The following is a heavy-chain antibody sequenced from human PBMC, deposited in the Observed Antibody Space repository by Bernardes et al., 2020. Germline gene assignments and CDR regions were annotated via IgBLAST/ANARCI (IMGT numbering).Heavy chain of an antibody. V-gene: IGHV3-33*01. D-gene: IGHD6-19*01. Sequence: GGSLRLSCVASGFSFTTSGMHWVRQAPGKGLEWVATVWWAGKDRFYADSVKGRFTVSKDNSNSTLFLQMDDLRIEDTAMYYCARDPYISGRYGGTDIWGQGTLVTVSS. CDR2: VWWAGKDR. CDR3: ARDPYISGRYGGTDI. CDR1: GFSFTTSG. J-gene: IGHJ3*02.